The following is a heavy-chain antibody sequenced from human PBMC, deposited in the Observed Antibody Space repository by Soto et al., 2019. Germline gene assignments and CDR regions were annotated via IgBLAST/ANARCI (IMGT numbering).Heavy chain of an antibody. CDR2: ISSDNGNT. J-gene: IGHJ5*02. CDR1: GYTFTNSG. V-gene: IGHV1-18*01. D-gene: IGHD2-2*01. CDR3: AIGLGFCSGTRCYPFDP. Sequence: QVHLVQSGAGVKKPGASVKVSCKVSGYTFTNSGVSWVRQAPGQGLEWMGWISSDNGNTNSAQKLQGRVTMTIDTSTSTAYMELRSLTSDDTAVYYCAIGLGFCSGTRCYPFDPWGQGTLVTVSS.